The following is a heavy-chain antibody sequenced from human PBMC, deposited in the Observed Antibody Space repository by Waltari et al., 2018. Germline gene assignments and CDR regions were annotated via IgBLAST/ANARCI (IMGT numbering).Heavy chain of an antibody. D-gene: IGHD2-15*01. CDR3: ARDNAVVVFDY. CDR2: ISSSSSYI. J-gene: IGHJ4*02. V-gene: IGHV3-21*01. Sequence: EVQLVESGGGLVKPGGPLRLSCASSGFPFTSYRLNWVRQAPGKGLEWVSSISSSSSYIYYADSVKGRFTISRDNAKNSLYLQMNSLRAEDTAVYYCARDNAVVVFDYWGQGTLVTVSS. CDR1: GFPFTSYR.